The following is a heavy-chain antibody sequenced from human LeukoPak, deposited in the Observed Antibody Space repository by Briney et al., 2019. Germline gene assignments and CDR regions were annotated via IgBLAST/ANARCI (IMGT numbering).Heavy chain of an antibody. J-gene: IGHJ4*02. Sequence: PGGSLRLPCAASGFTFSNYSMNWVRQAPGKGLEWVSYISTRSGTIYSTDSVKGRFTISRDNAKNSLYLQMNSLRDEDTAVYYCARDRGGYEFFDSWGQGILVTVSS. CDR2: ISTRSGTI. CDR1: GFTFSNYS. CDR3: ARDRGGYEFFDS. D-gene: IGHD5-12*01. V-gene: IGHV3-48*02.